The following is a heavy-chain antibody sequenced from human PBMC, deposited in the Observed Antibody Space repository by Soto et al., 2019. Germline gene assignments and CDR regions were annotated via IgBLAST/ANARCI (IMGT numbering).Heavy chain of an antibody. CDR2: INHSGST. Sequence: PSETLSLTRAVYGGSFSGYYWSWIRQPPGKGLEWIGEINHSGSTNYNPSLKSRVTISVDTSKNQFSLKLSSVTAADTAVYYCARGGGVTMVRGAAPRYYYYYYMDVWGKGTTVTVSS. D-gene: IGHD3-10*01. V-gene: IGHV4-34*01. CDR3: ARGGGVTMVRGAAPRYYYYYYMDV. CDR1: GGSFSGYY. J-gene: IGHJ6*03.